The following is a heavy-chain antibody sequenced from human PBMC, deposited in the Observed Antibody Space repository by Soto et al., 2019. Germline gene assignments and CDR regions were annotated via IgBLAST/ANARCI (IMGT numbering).Heavy chain of an antibody. CDR2: IYPGDSDT. Sequence: GESLKISCKGSEYCFSSYLIGWVRQMPGKGLEWMGIIYPGDSDTRYSPSFQGQVTISADKSISTAYLQWSSLKASDTAMYYCARERSTTMGAFDIWGQGTMVTVSS. D-gene: IGHD3-3*01. V-gene: IGHV5-51*01. CDR3: ARERSTTMGAFDI. CDR1: EYCFSSYL. J-gene: IGHJ3*02.